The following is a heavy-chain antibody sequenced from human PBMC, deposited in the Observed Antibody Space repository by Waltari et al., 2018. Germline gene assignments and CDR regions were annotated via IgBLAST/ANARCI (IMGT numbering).Heavy chain of an antibody. V-gene: IGHV3-7*03. J-gene: IGHJ5*02. CDR3: TKDAYDSPNHYPPTWFDP. CDR1: GFTFTTYW. D-gene: IGHD3-10*01. Sequence: EVQLVESGGGLVQPGGSLRLSCATSGFTFTTYWMSWVRQAPGKGLEWVDNIKQDGSEKHYVDSVRGRFTISRDNAKNSLYLQMNSLRAEDTAVYYCTKDAYDSPNHYPPTWFDPWGHGTLVTVSS. CDR2: IKQDGSEK.